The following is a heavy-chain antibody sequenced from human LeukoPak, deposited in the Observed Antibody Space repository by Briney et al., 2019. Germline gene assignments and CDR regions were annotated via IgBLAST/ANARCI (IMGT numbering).Heavy chain of an antibody. CDR2: IYPEDSDT. V-gene: IGHV5-51*01. CDR3: ARSIVGAADDAFDI. CDR1: GYNFPTYW. Sequence: GESLKISCQGSGYNFPTYWIGWVRQMPGKGLEWMGIIYPEDSDTGYGPSFQGQVTISADKSKITAYLQWSSLKASDTAIYYCARSIVGAADDAFDIWGQGTVVIVSA. D-gene: IGHD2-15*01. J-gene: IGHJ3*02.